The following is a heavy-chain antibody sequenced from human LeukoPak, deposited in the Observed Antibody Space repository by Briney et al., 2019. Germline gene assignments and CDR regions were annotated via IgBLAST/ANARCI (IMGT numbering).Heavy chain of an antibody. D-gene: IGHD6-13*01. V-gene: IGHV3-23*01. CDR1: GVTFSSYS. J-gene: IGHJ4*02. CDR2: ISGSGGST. Sequence: GGSLRLSRAASGVTFSSYSMSWVRQAPGKGLEWVSTISGSGGSTYYADSVKGRFTISRDNSKSTLYLQMNSLRADDTAVYYCAKLSGQQLVLDYWGQGTLVTVSS. CDR3: AKLSGQQLVLDY.